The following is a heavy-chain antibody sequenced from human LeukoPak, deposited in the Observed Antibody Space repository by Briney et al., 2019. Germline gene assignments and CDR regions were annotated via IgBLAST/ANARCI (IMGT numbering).Heavy chain of an antibody. D-gene: IGHD5-18*01. V-gene: IGHV3-21*01. CDR2: ISSSSSYI. CDR1: GFTFSSYG. Sequence: GGSLRLSCAASGFTFSSYGMNWVRQAPGKGLEWVSSISSSSSYIYYADSVKGRFTISRDNAKNSLYLQMNSLRAEDTAVYYCASDTDTPYYFDYWGQGTLVTVSS. CDR3: ASDTDTPYYFDY. J-gene: IGHJ4*02.